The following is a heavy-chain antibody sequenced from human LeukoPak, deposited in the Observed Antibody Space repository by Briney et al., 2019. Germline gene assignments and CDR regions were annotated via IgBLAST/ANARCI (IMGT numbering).Heavy chain of an antibody. J-gene: IGHJ6*03. CDR3: ARGVRYSRYYYYYYMDV. D-gene: IGHD5-18*01. CDR2: IYHSGST. V-gene: IGHV4-38-2*01. CDR1: GGSFSGYY. Sequence: SETLSLTCAVYGGSFSGYYWGWIRQPPGKGLEWIGSIYHSGSTYYNPSLKSRVTISVDTSKNQFSLKLSSVTAADTAVYYCARGVRYSRYYYYYYMDVWGKGTTVTVSS.